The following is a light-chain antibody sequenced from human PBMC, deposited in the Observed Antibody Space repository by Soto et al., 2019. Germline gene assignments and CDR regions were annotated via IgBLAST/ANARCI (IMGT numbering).Light chain of an antibody. V-gene: IGLV2-14*01. CDR1: SSDVGGYSY. CDR3: ASYKTSSTYV. CDR2: DVS. J-gene: IGLJ1*01. Sequence: QSVLTQPASVSGSPGQSIAISCTGTSSDVGGYSYVSWYQQQPGKAPKLVISDVSNRPSGVSDRFSGSKSGNTASLTISGLQTEDEADYYCASYKTSSTYVFGTGNMVTV.